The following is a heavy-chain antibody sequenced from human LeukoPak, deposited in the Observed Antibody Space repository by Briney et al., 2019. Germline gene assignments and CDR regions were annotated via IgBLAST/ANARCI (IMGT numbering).Heavy chain of an antibody. D-gene: IGHD6-13*01. CDR2: IIGSGGST. CDR1: GFTFNNYA. CDR3: AKAAAAPGFDF. V-gene: IGHV3-23*01. J-gene: IGHJ4*02. Sequence: GGSLRLSCAASGFTFNNYAMTWVRQAPGKGLEWVSTIIGSGGSTDYADSVKGRFTISRDNSKNTIYLQMNSLRAEDMALYYCAKAAAAPGFDFWGQGTLVTVSS.